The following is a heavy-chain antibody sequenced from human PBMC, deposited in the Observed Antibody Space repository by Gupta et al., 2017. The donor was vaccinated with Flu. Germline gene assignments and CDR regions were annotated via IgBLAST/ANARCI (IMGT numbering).Heavy chain of an antibody. J-gene: IGHJ5*02. CDR2: ISRSSDYI. Sequence: EVQLVESGGGLVKPGGSLRLSCTASGFAFNTYSMNWVRQAPGKGLEWVSSISRSSDYIYYEDSMKGRFTISRDNAKNLLYLQMNSLRAEDTAVYYCARGFEMSLFSWGQGTLVRVSS. D-gene: IGHD2-21*01. CDR1: GFAFNTYS. CDR3: ARGFEMSLFS. V-gene: IGHV3-21*01.